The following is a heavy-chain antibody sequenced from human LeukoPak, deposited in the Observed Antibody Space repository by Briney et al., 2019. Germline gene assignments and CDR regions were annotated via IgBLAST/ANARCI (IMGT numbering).Heavy chain of an antibody. CDR1: GGSISSYY. D-gene: IGHD3-16*02. Sequence: SETLSLTCTVSGGSISSYYWSWIRQPPGKGLEWIGYIYYSGSTNYNPSLKSRVTISVDTSKNQFSLKLSSVTAADTAVYYCARVGRLRLGELSLSSPVDYWGQGTLVTVSS. J-gene: IGHJ4*02. CDR3: ARVGRLRLGELSLSSPVDY. CDR2: IYYSGST. V-gene: IGHV4-59*12.